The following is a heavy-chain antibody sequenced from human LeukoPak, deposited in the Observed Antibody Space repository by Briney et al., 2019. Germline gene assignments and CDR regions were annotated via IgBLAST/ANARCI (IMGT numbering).Heavy chain of an antibody. D-gene: IGHD3-22*01. J-gene: IGHJ4*02. CDR2: ISAYNGNT. CDR1: GYIFTSYV. V-gene: IGHV1-18*01. Sequence: ASVKVSCKASGYIFTSYVISWLRQAPGQGLEWMGWISAYNGNTNYAQKLQGRVTMTTDTSTSTAYMELRSLRSDDTAVYYCARGDYYYDSSTFDYWGQGTLVTVSS. CDR3: ARGDYYYDSSTFDY.